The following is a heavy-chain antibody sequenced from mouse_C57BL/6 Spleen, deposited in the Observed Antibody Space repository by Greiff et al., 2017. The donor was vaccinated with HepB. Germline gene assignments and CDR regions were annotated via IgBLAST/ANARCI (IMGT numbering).Heavy chain of an antibody. Sequence: VQLQQSGPELVKPGASVKIPCKASGYTFTDYNMDWVKQSHGKSLEWIGDINPNNGGTIYNQKFKGKATLTVDESSSTAYMELRSMTSEDTAVYYCARDGYYVRFAYWGKGTLVTVSA. CDR3: ARDGYYVRFAY. CDR1: GYTFTDYN. CDR2: INPNNGGT. V-gene: IGHV1-18*01. D-gene: IGHD2-3*01. J-gene: IGHJ3*01.